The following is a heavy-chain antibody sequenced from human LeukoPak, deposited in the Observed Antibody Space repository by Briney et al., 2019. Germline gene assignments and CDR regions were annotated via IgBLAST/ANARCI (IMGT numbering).Heavy chain of an antibody. CDR3: ARRGVMITFGGAIAYSFDY. J-gene: IGHJ4*02. D-gene: IGHD3-16*02. CDR1: GGSISSYY. Sequence: SETLSLTCTVSGGSISSYYWSWIRQPPVKVLEWIGYIYYSGSTNYNPSLKSRVTISVDTSKNQFSLKLSSVTAADTAVYYCARRGVMITFGGAIAYSFDYWGQGTLVTVSS. V-gene: IGHV4-59*08. CDR2: IYYSGST.